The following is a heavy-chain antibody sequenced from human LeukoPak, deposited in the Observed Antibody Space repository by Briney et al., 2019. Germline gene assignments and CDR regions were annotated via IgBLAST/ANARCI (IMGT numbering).Heavy chain of an antibody. CDR3: AVGTPSSRDY. Sequence: ASVKVSCKASGYTFTSYGISWVRPAPGQGLEWMGGIIPIFGTANYAQKFQGRVTITADESTSTAYMELSSLRSEDTAVYYCAVGTPSSRDYWGQGTLVTVSS. CDR2: IIPIFGTA. D-gene: IGHD6-13*01. CDR1: GYTFTSYG. J-gene: IGHJ4*02. V-gene: IGHV1-69*13.